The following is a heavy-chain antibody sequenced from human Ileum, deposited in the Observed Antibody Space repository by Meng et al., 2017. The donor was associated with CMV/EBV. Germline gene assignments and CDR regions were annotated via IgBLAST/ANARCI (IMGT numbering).Heavy chain of an antibody. CDR1: GVTFSDYA. V-gene: IGHV3-23*01. J-gene: IGHJ4*02. D-gene: IGHD1-1*01. Sequence: RLSCAAAGVTFSDYAMNWVRQAPGMGLEWVSHISRGSDSTHYADSVKGRFTISRDNSKNTLYLQMNSLRAEDTAVYYCATENWNADYWGQGTLVTVSS. CDR3: ATENWNADY. CDR2: ISRGSDST.